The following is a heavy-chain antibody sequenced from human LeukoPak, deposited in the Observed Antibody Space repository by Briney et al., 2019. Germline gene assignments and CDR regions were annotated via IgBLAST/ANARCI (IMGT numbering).Heavy chain of an antibody. V-gene: IGHV4-39*07. CDR1: GGSISSSSYY. Sequence: SETLSLTCTVSGGSISSSSYYWGWIRQPPGKGLEWIGSIYYSGSTYYNPSLKSRVTISVDTSKNQFSLKLSSVTAADTAVYYCARDAAKAQLAYFDYWGQGTLVTVSS. CDR3: ARDAAKAQLAYFDY. CDR2: IYYSGST. J-gene: IGHJ4*02. D-gene: IGHD6-13*01.